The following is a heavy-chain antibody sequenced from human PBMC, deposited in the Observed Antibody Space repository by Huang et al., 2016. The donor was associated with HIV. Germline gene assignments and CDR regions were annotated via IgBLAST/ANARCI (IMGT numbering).Heavy chain of an antibody. CDR3: ARAQRGWYIWYFDL. J-gene: IGHJ2*01. CDR1: GGSISSHS. D-gene: IGHD6-19*01. CDR2: IYYSGRT. V-gene: IGHV4-59*11. Sequence: QVQLQESGPGLVKPSETLSPTCTVSGGSISSHSCSWIRQPPGKGLEWIGTIYYSGRTNYNPSLKSRVTISVDTSKNQFSLKLNSVTAADTAVYYCARAQRGWYIWYFDLWGRGTLVTVSS.